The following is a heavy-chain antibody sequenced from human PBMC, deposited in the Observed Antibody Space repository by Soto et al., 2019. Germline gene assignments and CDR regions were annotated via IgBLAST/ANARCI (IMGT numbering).Heavy chain of an antibody. V-gene: IGHV3-48*02. CDR3: AGLLLGGPYGDGMDV. CDR2: ISSSSSTI. J-gene: IGHJ6*02. Sequence: EVQLVESGGGLVQPGGSLRLSCAASGFTFSSYSMNWVRQAPGKGLEWVSYISSSSSTIYYADSVKGRFTISRDNAKNSLYLQMNSLRDEDTAVYYCAGLLLGGPYGDGMDVWGQGTTVTVSS. CDR1: GFTFSSYS. D-gene: IGHD3-10*01.